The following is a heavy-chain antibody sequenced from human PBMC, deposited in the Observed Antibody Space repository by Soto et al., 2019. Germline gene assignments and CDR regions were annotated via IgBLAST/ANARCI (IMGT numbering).Heavy chain of an antibody. Sequence: EVQLVESGGGLVPPGGSLRLSCAASGFTVSGYHMSWVRQAPGKGLEWVSVLYSAGSADFADSVKGRFTISRDNSKNTLYLQMSSLRAEDTAVYYFARVHSSSYHCFAYWGQGTLVTVSS. CDR3: ARVHSSSYHCFAY. CDR1: GFTVSGYH. CDR2: LYSAGSA. J-gene: IGHJ4*02. V-gene: IGHV3-66*01. D-gene: IGHD6-13*01.